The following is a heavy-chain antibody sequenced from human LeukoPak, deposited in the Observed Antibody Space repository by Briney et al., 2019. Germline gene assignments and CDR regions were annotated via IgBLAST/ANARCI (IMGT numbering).Heavy chain of an antibody. CDR1: GFTFSSYS. Sequence: GGSLSLSCAASGFTFSSYSMNWVRQAPGKGLEWVSSISSSSSYIYYADSVKGRFTISRDNAKNSLYLQMNSLRAEDTAVYYCARQAHWSAYYSTAYYYYYMDVWGQGTTATVSS. D-gene: IGHD3-3*01. V-gene: IGHV3-21*01. J-gene: IGHJ6*03. CDR2: ISSSSSYI. CDR3: ARQAHWSAYYSTAYYYYYMDV.